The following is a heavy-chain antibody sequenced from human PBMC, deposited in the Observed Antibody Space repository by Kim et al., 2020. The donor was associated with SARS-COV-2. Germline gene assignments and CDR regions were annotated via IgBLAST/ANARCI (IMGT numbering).Heavy chain of an antibody. V-gene: IGHV3-30*18. Sequence: GGSLRLSCAASGFTFSSYGMHWVRQAPGKGLEWVAVISYDGSNKYYADSVKGRFTISRDNSKNTLYLQMNSLRAEDTAVYYCAKDARYYDFWANERNYYMDVWGKGTTVTVSS. CDR1: GFTFSSYG. D-gene: IGHD3-3*01. CDR2: ISYDGSNK. CDR3: AKDARYYDFWANERNYYMDV. J-gene: IGHJ6*03.